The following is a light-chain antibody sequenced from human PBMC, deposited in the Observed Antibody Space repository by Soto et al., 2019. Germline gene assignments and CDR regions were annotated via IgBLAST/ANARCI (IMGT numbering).Light chain of an antibody. V-gene: IGLV1-47*01. CDR2: RNN. CDR1: SSNIGSNY. CDR3: AAWDDSPLCV. Sequence: QSVLTQPPSASGTPGQRVTISCSGSSSNIGSNYVYWYQQLPGTAPKLLIYRNNQRPSGVPDRFSGSKSGTSASLAISGLRSEDEADYYFAAWDDSPLCVFGGGTKLTVL. J-gene: IGLJ3*02.